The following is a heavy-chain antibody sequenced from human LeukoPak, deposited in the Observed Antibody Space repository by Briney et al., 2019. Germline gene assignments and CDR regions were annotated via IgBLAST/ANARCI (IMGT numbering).Heavy chain of an antibody. V-gene: IGHV3-23*01. CDR3: ARGPRYCSGGSCYDY. CDR2: ISGSGANT. CDR1: GFTFSNYG. D-gene: IGHD2-15*01. Sequence: GGSLRLSCAASGFTFSNYGMSWVRQAPGKGLEWVSVISGSGANTYYADSVKGRFTISRDNSKNTLYLQVNSLRAEDTAVYYCARGPRYCSGGSCYDYWGQGTLVTVSS. J-gene: IGHJ4*02.